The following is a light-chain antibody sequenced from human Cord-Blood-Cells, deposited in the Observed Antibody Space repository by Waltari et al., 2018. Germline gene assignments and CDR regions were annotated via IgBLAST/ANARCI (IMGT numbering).Light chain of an antibody. Sequence: SALTQPASVSGSPGQSITISCTGTCSDDGGDNYVSWYHQHPAKAPKLMIYDVSNRPSGVSNRFSGSKSGNTASLTISGLQAEDEADYYCSSYTSSSTLFGTGTKVTVL. CDR1: CSDDGGDNY. V-gene: IGLV2-14*01. CDR3: SSYTSSSTL. J-gene: IGLJ1*01. CDR2: DVS.